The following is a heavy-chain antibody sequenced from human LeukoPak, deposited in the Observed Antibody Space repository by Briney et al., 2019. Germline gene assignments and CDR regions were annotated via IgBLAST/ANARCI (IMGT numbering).Heavy chain of an antibody. Sequence: SETLSLTFTVSGGSISSYYWSWIRQPPGKGLEWVGYMYYSGSTNYNPSLKSRVTISVDTSKNQFSLKLSSLTAADAAVYYCARGAVAYYYFDNWGQGTLVTVSS. CDR3: ARGAVAYYYFDN. J-gene: IGHJ4*02. CDR1: GGSISSYY. D-gene: IGHD6-19*01. V-gene: IGHV4-59*01. CDR2: MYYSGST.